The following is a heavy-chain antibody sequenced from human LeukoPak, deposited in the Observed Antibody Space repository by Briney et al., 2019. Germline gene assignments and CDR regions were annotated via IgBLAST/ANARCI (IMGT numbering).Heavy chain of an antibody. CDR3: ARDAKVEPRNAFDI. CDR1: GFTFSDYY. J-gene: IGHJ3*02. D-gene: IGHD1-14*01. CDR2: ISNGGGTTI. V-gene: IGHV3-11*01. Sequence: GGSLRLSCAASGFTFSDYYMSWIRQAPGKGLEWVSYISNGGGTTIYYADSGKGRFTISRDNAKNSLYLQMNSLRAEDTAVYYCARDAKVEPRNAFDIWGQGTMVTVSS.